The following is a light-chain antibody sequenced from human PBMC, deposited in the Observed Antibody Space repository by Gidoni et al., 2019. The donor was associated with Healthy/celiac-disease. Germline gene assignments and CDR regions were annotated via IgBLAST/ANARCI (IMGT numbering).Light chain of an antibody. J-gene: IGKJ2*01. CDR1: QSVSSY. Sequence: EIVLTQSPATLSLSPGERATLSCRASQSVSSYLAWYQQKPGQAPRLLLYDASNRATGIPARFSGSGSETDFTHTISSLEPEDFAVYYCQQRSNWPPMYTFXXXTKLEIK. CDR3: QQRSNWPPMYT. V-gene: IGKV3-11*01. CDR2: DAS.